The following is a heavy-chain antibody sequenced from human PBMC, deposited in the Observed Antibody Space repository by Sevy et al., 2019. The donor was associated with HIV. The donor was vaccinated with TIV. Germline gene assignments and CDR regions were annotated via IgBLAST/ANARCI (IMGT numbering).Heavy chain of an antibody. D-gene: IGHD2-21*02. V-gene: IGHV4-59*01. CDR1: GGSISYYY. J-gene: IGHJ3*02. Sequence: SETLSLTCTVSGGSISYYYWSWIRQPPGKGLEWIGYIYYSGSTNYNPTLKSRVTISVDTYKNQFSLKLSSVTAADTAVYYCARRGVTGGAFDIWGQGTMVTVSS. CDR2: IYYSGST. CDR3: ARRGVTGGAFDI.